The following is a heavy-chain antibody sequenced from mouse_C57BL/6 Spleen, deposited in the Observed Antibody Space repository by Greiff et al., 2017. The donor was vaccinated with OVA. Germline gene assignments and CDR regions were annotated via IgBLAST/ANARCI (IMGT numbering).Heavy chain of an antibody. CDR1: GYTFTSYW. CDR3: ARAGRVGRYFDV. Sequence: QVQLQQPGAELVKPGASVKLSCKASGYTFTSYWMQWVKQRPGQGLEWIGEIDPSDSYTNYNQKFKGKATLTVDTSSSTAYMQLSSLTSEDSAVYDCARAGRVGRYFDVWGTGTTVTVSS. J-gene: IGHJ1*03. V-gene: IGHV1-50*01. CDR2: IDPSDSYT. D-gene: IGHD4-1*01.